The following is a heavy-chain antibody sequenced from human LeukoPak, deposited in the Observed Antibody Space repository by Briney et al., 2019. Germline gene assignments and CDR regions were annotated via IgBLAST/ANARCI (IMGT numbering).Heavy chain of an antibody. CDR2: ISGSGGST. D-gene: IGHD3-22*01. V-gene: IGHV3-23*01. CDR3: AKDYYDSSGSPVTLDY. Sequence: GGSLRLSCAASGFTFSSYAMSWVRQAPGKGLEWVSAISGSGGSTYYADSVKGRFTISRDNSKNTLYLQMNSLRAEDTAVYYCAKDYYDSSGSPVTLDYWGQGTLVTVSS. CDR1: GFTFSSYA. J-gene: IGHJ4*02.